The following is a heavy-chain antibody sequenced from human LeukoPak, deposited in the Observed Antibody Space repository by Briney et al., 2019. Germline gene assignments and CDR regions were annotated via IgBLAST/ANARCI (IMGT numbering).Heavy chain of an antibody. Sequence: GGSLRLSCAASGFTFSSYAMSWVRQAPGKGLEWVSAIGGSGGSTYYADSVMGRFTISRDNSKNTLYLQMNSLRAEDTAVYYCAKRSASGGYYVVWGQGTLATVSS. CDR2: IGGSGGST. CDR3: AKRSASGGYYVV. CDR1: GFTFSSYA. V-gene: IGHV3-23*01. J-gene: IGHJ4*02. D-gene: IGHD3-10*01.